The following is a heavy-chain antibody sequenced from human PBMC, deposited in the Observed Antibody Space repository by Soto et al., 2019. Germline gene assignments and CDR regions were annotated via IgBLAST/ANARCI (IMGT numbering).Heavy chain of an antibody. J-gene: IGHJ4*02. CDR2: IYRTGST. CDR1: GCYFTSNNL. V-gene: IGHV4-4*02. Sequence: SETLSLTRADSGCYFTSNNLWTWVRQPPGQGLEWIGEIYRTGSTNYNPSLKSRVTISLDKSENQFSLKVTSLTAADTAVYYCASRDPGTSVDYWGQGTLVNVSA. D-gene: IGHD1-7*01. CDR3: ASRDPGTSVDY.